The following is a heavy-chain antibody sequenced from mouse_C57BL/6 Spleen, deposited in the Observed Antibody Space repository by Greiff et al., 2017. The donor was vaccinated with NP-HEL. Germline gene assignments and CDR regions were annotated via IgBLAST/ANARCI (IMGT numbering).Heavy chain of an antibody. CDR1: GFTFSDYG. J-gene: IGHJ2*01. V-gene: IGHV5-17*01. CDR2: ISSGSSTI. Sequence: EVKLVESGGGLVKPGGSLKLSCAASGFTFSDYGMHWVRQAPEKGLEWVAYISSGSSTIYYADTVKGRFTISRDNAKNTLFLHMTRLRSEETAMYYCARNYYGSSYFDYWGQGTTLTVSS. CDR3: ARNYYGSSYFDY. D-gene: IGHD1-1*01.